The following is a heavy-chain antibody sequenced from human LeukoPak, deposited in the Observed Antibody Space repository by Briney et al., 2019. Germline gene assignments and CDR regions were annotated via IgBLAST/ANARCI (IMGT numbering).Heavy chain of an antibody. Sequence: ASVKVSCKASGGTFSSYAISWVRQAPGQGLEWMGRIIPILGIANYAQKFQGRVTITADKSTSTAYMELSSLRSEDTAVYYCARERVAATSNWFDPWGQGTLVTASS. CDR1: GGTFSSYA. CDR3: ARERVAATSNWFDP. V-gene: IGHV1-69*04. J-gene: IGHJ5*02. CDR2: IIPILGIA. D-gene: IGHD2-15*01.